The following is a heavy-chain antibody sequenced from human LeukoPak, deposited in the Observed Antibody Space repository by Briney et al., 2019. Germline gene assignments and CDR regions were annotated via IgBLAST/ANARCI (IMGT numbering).Heavy chain of an antibody. Sequence: SVKVSCKASGGTFSSYAISWVRQAPGQGLEWMGRIIPILGIANYAQKFQGRVTITADESTSTAYMELSSLRSEDTAVYYCARKRVQGIAGYYYYGMDVWGQGTTVTVSS. CDR2: IIPILGIA. CDR3: ARKRVQGIAGYYYYGMDV. CDR1: GGTFSSYA. V-gene: IGHV1-69*04. D-gene: IGHD6-13*01. J-gene: IGHJ6*02.